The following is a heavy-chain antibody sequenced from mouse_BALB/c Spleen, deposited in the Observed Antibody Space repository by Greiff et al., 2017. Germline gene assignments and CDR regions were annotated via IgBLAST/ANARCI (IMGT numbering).Heavy chain of an antibody. Sequence: EVQRVESGPGLVKPSQSLSLTCTVTGYSITSDYAWNWIRQFPGNKLEWMGYISYSGSTSYNPSLKSRISITRDTSKNQFFLQLNSVTTEDTATYYCARSLRYPFDYWGQGTTLTVSS. CDR3: ARSLRYPFDY. J-gene: IGHJ2*01. CDR2: ISYSGST. V-gene: IGHV3-2*02. D-gene: IGHD1-1*01. CDR1: GYSITSDYA.